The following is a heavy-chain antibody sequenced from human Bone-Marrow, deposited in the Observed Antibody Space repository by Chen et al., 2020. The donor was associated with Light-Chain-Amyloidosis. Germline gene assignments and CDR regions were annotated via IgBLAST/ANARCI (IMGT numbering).Heavy chain of an antibody. CDR2: IWHTGNT. Sequence: QLQLQESGPGLVRPSETLSLTCTVAGGSISSCTFYWGWIRQAPGKGLEWIGSIWHTGNTHYRSSLKSRVTISVDTSKNEFSLTMTSVTAADTAIYYYAKDGLTPDTMSGYFDLWSRGTLVTVSS. J-gene: IGHJ2*01. D-gene: IGHD3-10*02. CDR3: AKDGLTPDTMSGYFDL. V-gene: IGHV4-39*07. CDR1: GGSISSCTFY.